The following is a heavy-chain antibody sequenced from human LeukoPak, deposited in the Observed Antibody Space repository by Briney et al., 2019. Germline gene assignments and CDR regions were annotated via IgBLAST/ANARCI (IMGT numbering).Heavy chain of an antibody. CDR3: ARDYYYDSSGYDC. Sequence: SETLSLTGAVSGGSISSSNWWSWVRQPPGKGLEWIGEIYHSGSTNYNPSLKSRVTISVDKSKNQFSLKLNSVTAADTAVYYCARDYYYDSSGYDCWGQGTLVTVSS. CDR1: GGSISSSNW. J-gene: IGHJ4*02. CDR2: IYHSGST. V-gene: IGHV4-4*02. D-gene: IGHD3-22*01.